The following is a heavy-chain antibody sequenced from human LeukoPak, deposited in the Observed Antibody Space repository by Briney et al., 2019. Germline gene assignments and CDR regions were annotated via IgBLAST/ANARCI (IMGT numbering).Heavy chain of an antibody. CDR2: INPNSGGS. CDR3: AVNDYGDYVPSK. D-gene: IGHD4-17*01. Sequence: ASVKVSCKASGYTFTGYYMHWVRQAPGQGLECMGRINPNSGGSNYAQKFQGRVTMTRDTSISTAYMELSRLRSDDTAVYYCAVNDYGDYVPSKWGQGTLVTVSS. V-gene: IGHV1-2*06. J-gene: IGHJ4*02. CDR1: GYTFTGYY.